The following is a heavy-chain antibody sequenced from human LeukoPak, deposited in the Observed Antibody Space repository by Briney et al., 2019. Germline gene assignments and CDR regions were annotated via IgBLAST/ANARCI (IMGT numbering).Heavy chain of an antibody. D-gene: IGHD3-10*01. CDR3: AKAITMVRGVIEY. CDR2: ISGSGGST. V-gene: IGHV3-23*01. Sequence: PGGSLRLSCAASGFTFSSYGMSWVRQAPGKGLEWVSAISGSGGSTYYADSVKGRFTISRDNSKNTLYLQMNSLRAEDTAVYYCAKAITMVRGVIEYWGQGTLVTVSS. J-gene: IGHJ4*02. CDR1: GFTFSSYG.